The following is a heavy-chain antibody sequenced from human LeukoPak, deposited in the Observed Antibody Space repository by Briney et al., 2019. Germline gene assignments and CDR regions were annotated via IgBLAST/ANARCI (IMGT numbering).Heavy chain of an antibody. CDR1: GFTFSNYA. V-gene: IGHV3-23*01. J-gene: IGHJ4*02. CDR3: AKTAEYYGSGNIDY. D-gene: IGHD3-10*01. Sequence: QPGGSLRLSCAASGFTFSNYAMSWVRQAPGKGLEWVSSINFSGGDITYYADSVKGRFTISRDNSKNTLYLQMNSLRAEDTAIYYCAKTAEYYGSGNIDYWGQGTLVTVSS. CDR2: INFSGGDIT.